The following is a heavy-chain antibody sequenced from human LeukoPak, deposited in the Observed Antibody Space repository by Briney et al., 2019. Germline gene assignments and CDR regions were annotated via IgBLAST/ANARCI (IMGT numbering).Heavy chain of an antibody. D-gene: IGHD2-2*01. CDR1: GYTFTSYD. CDR3: ARYQVVPAAKNYYGMDV. CDR2: MNPNSGNT. J-gene: IGHJ6*02. Sequence: GASVKVSCKASGYTFTSYDINWVRQAIGQGLEWMGWMNPNSGNTGYAQKFQGRVTMTRNTSISTAYMELSSLRSEDTAVYYCARYQVVPAAKNYYGMDVWGQGTTVTVSS. V-gene: IGHV1-8*01.